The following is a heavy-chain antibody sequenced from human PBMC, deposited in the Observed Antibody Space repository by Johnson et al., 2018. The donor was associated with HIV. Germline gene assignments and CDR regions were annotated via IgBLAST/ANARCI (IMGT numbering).Heavy chain of an antibody. V-gene: IGHV3-30*04. CDR1: GFTFSSYA. CDR2: ISFDGSNK. Sequence: VQLVESGGGVVQPGGSLRLSCAASGFTFSSYAMHWVRQAPGKGLEWAAVISFDGSNKYFADSVKGRFTISRDNSKNTLYLQINSLRAEDTAVYYCARLRGAFDIWGQGTMVTVSS. CDR3: ARLRGAFDI. J-gene: IGHJ3*02.